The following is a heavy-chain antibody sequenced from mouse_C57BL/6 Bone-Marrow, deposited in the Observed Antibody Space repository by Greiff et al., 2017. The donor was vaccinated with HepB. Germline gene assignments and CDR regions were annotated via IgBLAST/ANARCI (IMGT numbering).Heavy chain of an antibody. J-gene: IGHJ4*01. CDR2: IWSGGST. Sequence: VKLQQSGPGLVQPSQSLSITCTVSGFSLTSYGVHWVRQSPGKGLEWLGVIWSGGSTDYNAAFISRLSISKDNSKSQVFFKMNSLQADDTAIYYCARKGFPYYYGSVYAMDYWGQGTSVTVSS. D-gene: IGHD1-1*01. CDR1: GFSLTSYG. V-gene: IGHV2-2*01. CDR3: ARKGFPYYYGSVYAMDY.